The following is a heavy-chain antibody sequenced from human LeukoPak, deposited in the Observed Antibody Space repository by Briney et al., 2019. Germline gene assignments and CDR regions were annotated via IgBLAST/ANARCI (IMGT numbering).Heavy chain of an antibody. V-gene: IGHV3-23*01. CDR1: GFNFSSYG. CDR3: AKQPRSDGYVYLEY. Sequence: PGGSLRLSCAASGFNFSSYGISWVRQAPGKGLEWVSSISDSGSRTYYADSVKGRFTISRDNSKNTLYLQMSDLRAEDTALYFCAKQPRSDGYVYLEYWGQGTLVTVSS. J-gene: IGHJ4*02. D-gene: IGHD5-24*01. CDR2: ISDSGSRT.